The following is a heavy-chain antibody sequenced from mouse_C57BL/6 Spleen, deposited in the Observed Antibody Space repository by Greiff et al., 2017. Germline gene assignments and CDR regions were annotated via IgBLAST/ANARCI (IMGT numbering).Heavy chain of an antibody. Sequence: EVKLVESGGGLVKPGGSLKLSCAASGFTFSSYALSWVRQTPEKRLEWVATLSDGGSYTYYPDNVKGRFTISRDNAKNNLYLQMSHLKSEDTAMYYCAREEVYDGYYFDYWGQGTTLTVSS. V-gene: IGHV5-4*01. D-gene: IGHD2-3*01. CDR1: GFTFSSYA. CDR3: AREEVYDGYYFDY. CDR2: LSDGGSYT. J-gene: IGHJ2*01.